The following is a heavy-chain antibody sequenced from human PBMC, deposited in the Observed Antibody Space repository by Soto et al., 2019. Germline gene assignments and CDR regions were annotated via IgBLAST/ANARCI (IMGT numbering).Heavy chain of an antibody. Sequence: GESLKISCAASGFTFSSYAMSWVRQAPGKGLEWVSAISGSGGSTYYADSVKGRFTISRDNSKNTLYLQMNSLRAEDTAVYYCAKDPVAAAKYNWFDPWGQGTLVTVSS. V-gene: IGHV3-23*01. CDR3: AKDPVAAAKYNWFDP. J-gene: IGHJ5*02. CDR2: ISGSGGST. D-gene: IGHD2-15*01. CDR1: GFTFSSYA.